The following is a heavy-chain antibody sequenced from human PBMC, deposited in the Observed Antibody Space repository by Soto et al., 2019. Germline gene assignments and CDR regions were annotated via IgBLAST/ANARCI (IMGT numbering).Heavy chain of an antibody. CDR1: GGPIKTGDYY. CDR2: AFYSGAT. CDR3: ARAGFSYGHLLF. D-gene: IGHD3-10*01. V-gene: IGHV4-30-4*01. J-gene: IGHJ4*02. Sequence: QVQLKESGPGLVKPSETLSLTCNVSGGPIKTGDYYWNWIRQPPGKGLEWIGYAFYSGATNYSPSLKSRAAISMDMSKNQFSLSLTSVTAADTAVYYCARAGFSYGHLLFWGQGIRVTVST.